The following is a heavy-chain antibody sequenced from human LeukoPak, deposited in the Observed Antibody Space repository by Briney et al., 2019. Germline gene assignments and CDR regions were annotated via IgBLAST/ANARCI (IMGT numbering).Heavy chain of an antibody. J-gene: IGHJ4*02. D-gene: IGHD6-19*01. Sequence: GGSLRLSCAASGFTFSRHWMSWVRQAPGKGLERVDHMNQDGSAIYSVDSVKGRFTISRDNDKNSLYLQMNGLTVADTAVYYCARTVPGYPDDYFDFWGQGTLVTVSS. CDR3: ARTVPGYPDDYFDF. CDR1: GFTFSRHW. CDR2: MNQDGSAI. V-gene: IGHV3-7*01.